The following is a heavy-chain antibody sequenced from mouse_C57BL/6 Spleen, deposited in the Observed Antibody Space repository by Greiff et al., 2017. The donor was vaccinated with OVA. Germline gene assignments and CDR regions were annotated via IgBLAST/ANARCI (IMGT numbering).Heavy chain of an antibody. J-gene: IGHJ3*01. D-gene: IGHD1-1*01. CDR3: ASDGTPFAY. Sequence: VQLKESGPELVQPGASVKIPCKASGYTFTDSNMDWVKQSHGKSLEWIGDINPNNGGTIYNQKFKGKATLTVDKSSSTAYIELRSLTSADTAVYYCASDGTPFAYWGQGTLVTVSA. V-gene: IGHV1-18*01. CDR1: GYTFTDSN. CDR2: INPNNGGT.